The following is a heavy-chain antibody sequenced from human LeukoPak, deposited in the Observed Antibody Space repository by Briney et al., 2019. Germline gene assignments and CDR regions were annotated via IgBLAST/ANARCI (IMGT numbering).Heavy chain of an antibody. CDR1: GGSFSGYY. CDR2: INHSGST. V-gene: IGHV4-34*01. Sequence: NPSETLSLTCAVYGGSFSGYYWSWIRQPPGKGLEWIGEINHSGSTNYNPSLKSRVTISVDTSKNQFSLKLSSVTAADTAVYYCARGRRFLVQFDPWGQGTLVTVSS. CDR3: ARGRRFLVQFDP. D-gene: IGHD3-3*01. J-gene: IGHJ5*02.